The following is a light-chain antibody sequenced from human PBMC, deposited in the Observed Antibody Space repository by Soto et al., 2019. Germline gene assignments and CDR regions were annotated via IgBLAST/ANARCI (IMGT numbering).Light chain of an antibody. V-gene: IGLV2-14*01. J-gene: IGLJ2*01. CDR2: EVS. CDR3: TSYTGSRSLVV. Sequence: QSALTQPASVSASPGQSITIPCTGTSRDIGSYNYVSWYRHHPGKAPQLMIYEVSHQPSGISHRFSGSKSGNTASLTISGLQAEDEAYYYCTSYTGSRSLVVFGGGTKLTVL. CDR1: SRDIGSYNY.